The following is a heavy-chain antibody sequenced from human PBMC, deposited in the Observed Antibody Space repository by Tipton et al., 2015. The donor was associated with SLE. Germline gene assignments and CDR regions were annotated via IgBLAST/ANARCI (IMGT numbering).Heavy chain of an antibody. V-gene: IGHV3-49*03. D-gene: IGHD4-17*01. CDR3: TSRMTTVTTHFDY. CDR2: IRSKAYGGTT. J-gene: IGHJ4*02. CDR1: GFTFGDYA. Sequence: SLRLSCTASGFTFGDYAMSWFRQAPGKGLEWVGFIRSKAYGGTTEYAASVKGRFTISRDDSKSIAYLQMNSLKTEDTVVYYCTSRMTTVTTHFDYWGQGTLVTVSS.